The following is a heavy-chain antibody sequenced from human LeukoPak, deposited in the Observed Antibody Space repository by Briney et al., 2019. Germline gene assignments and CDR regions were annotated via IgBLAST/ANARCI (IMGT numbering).Heavy chain of an antibody. V-gene: IGHV4-31*03. Sequence: SQTLSLTCTVSGASVSSGRYYWSWIRQHPGKGLEWIAYIVDSEKIYYNPSLKSRLILSLDTSENQFSLNLSSMTAADTAVYFCASGYGSGWFDAWGQGTLVAVSS. CDR2: IVDSEKI. D-gene: IGHD5-18*01. CDR1: GASVSSGRYY. J-gene: IGHJ5*02. CDR3: ASGYGSGWFDA.